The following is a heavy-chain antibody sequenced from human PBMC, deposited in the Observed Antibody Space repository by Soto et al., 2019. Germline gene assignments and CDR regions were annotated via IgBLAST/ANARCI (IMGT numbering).Heavy chain of an antibody. J-gene: IGHJ4*02. D-gene: IGHD2-2*01. Sequence: QVQLVQSGVEVKKPGASVKVSCKASSYTFTSYGTTWVRRAPGQGLEWMGWISAYNGNTNYAQKLQGRVTMTTDTSTSTAYMELRSLRSDDTAIYYCARDTSNYFDYWGQGTLVTVSS. CDR2: ISAYNGNT. CDR1: SYTFTSYG. CDR3: ARDTSNYFDY. V-gene: IGHV1-18*01.